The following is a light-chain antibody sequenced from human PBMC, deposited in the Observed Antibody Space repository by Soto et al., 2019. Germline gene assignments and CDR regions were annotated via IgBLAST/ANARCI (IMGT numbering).Light chain of an antibody. CDR1: NSDVGDYNF. J-gene: IGLJ3*02. V-gene: IGLV2-11*01. Sequence: QSALTQPRSVSGSPGQAVTISCTGTNSDVGDYNFVSWYQHHPGKAPKLMIYDVTKRPSGVPDRFSGSKSGNTASLTISGLQAEDEADYYCCSYAGSFLLFGGGTKVTVL. CDR2: DVT. CDR3: CSYAGSFLL.